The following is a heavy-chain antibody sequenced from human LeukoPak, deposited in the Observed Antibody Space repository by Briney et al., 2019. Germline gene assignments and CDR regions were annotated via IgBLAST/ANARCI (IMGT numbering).Heavy chain of an antibody. V-gene: IGHV3-48*03. CDR1: GFTFSSYE. CDR2: ISSRGDII. J-gene: IGHJ4*02. D-gene: IGHD2-15*01. CDR3: ARVGRDSQHLDY. Sequence: GGPVRLSCVASGFTFSSYEMNWVRQAPRKGLEWVSYISSRGDIIYSADSVKGRLTFSRDNAKNSLYLQMNSVRAEDTAVYYCARVGRDSQHLDYWGPGTLVTVSS.